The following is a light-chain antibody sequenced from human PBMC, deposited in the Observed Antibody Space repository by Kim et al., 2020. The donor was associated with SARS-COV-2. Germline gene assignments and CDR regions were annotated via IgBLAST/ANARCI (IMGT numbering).Light chain of an antibody. CDR3: QQYGSSPGYT. CDR2: GAS. Sequence: EIVLTQSPGTLSLSPGERATLSCRACQNVSSTYLAWYQQKLGQAPRLLIYGASSRATGIPDRFSGSGSGTDFTLTISRLEPEDFAVYYCQQYGSSPGYTFGQGTKLEI. V-gene: IGKV3-20*01. CDR1: QNVSSTY. J-gene: IGKJ2*01.